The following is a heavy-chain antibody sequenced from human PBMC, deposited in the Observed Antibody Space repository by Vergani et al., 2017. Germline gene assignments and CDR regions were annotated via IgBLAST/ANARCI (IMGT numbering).Heavy chain of an antibody. J-gene: IGHJ4*02. CDR3: AREVLFDY. CDR1: GYTFSNYA. D-gene: IGHD4/OR15-4a*01. V-gene: IGHV7-4-1*02. Sequence: QVPLVQSGSELKKPGASVRVSCQASGYTFSNYAIHWVRQAPGQGLEWMGWINPKTGNPTYAQGFTGRFVFSLDTSVSTAYLQISSLKAEDTAVYYCAREVLFDYWGQGTLVTVSS. CDR2: INPKTGNP.